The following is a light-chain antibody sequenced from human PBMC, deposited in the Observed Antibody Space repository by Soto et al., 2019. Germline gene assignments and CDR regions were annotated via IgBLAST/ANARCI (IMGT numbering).Light chain of an antibody. Sequence: EIVLTQSPDTLSLSPGERATLSCRASQSISRSLAWYQQKPGQAPRLLIYGASTRATGIPARFSGSGSGTEFTLTISSLQSEDFAVYYCQQYNNWPPITFGQGTRLEIK. CDR1: QSISRS. CDR2: GAS. J-gene: IGKJ5*01. V-gene: IGKV3-15*01. CDR3: QQYNNWPPIT.